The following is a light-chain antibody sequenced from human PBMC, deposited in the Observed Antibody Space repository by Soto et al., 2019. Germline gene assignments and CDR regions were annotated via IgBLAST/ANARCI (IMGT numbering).Light chain of an antibody. CDR2: DVS. V-gene: IGKV3-11*01. CDR1: QNIRNY. J-gene: IGKJ2*01. Sequence: VVSQSPAHPSFSAGKRATLSFRSSQNIRNYLIWYQQKPGQAPRLLIYDVSNRATGIPARFSGSGSGTDFTLTISCLQPEDFTVYYCQHRSNRLHTFSHVTKL. CDR3: QHRSNRLHT.